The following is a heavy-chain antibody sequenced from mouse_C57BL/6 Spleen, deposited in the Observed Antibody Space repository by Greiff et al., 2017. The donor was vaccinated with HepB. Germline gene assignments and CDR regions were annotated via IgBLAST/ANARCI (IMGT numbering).Heavy chain of an antibody. J-gene: IGHJ4*01. CDR1: GFSLTSYG. V-gene: IGHV2-4*01. D-gene: IGHD3-2*02. CDR3: AKGQLRSSYYAMDY. Sequence: VQLQQSGPGLVQPSQSLSITCTVSGFSLTSYGVHWVRQPPGKGLEWLGVIWSGGSTDYNAAFISRLSISKDNSKSQVFFKMNSLQADDTAIYYCAKGQLRSSYYAMDYWGQGTSVTVSS. CDR2: IWSGGST.